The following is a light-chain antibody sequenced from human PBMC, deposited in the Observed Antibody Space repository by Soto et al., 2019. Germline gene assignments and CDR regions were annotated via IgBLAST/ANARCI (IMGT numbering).Light chain of an antibody. CDR2: EAF. CDR1: SSDIGSDKL. Sequence: QSALTQPASVSGSPGQSITISCTGTSSDIGSDKLVSWYQQHPGRAPKIIIYEAFKRPSGVYNRFSGSRAGNTASLTISGLRGEDEADYYCCSYAGSTTWVFGGGTKVTVL. V-gene: IGLV2-23*01. CDR3: CSYAGSTTWV. J-gene: IGLJ3*02.